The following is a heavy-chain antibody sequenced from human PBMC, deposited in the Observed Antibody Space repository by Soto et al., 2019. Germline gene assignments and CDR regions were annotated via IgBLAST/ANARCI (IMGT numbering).Heavy chain of an antibody. Sequence: PSETLSLTCAVSGGSISSGGYSWSWIRQPPGKGLECIGYIYHGGSIYYNPSLKSRVTISVDRSKNQFSLKLSSVTAADTAVYYCARGPPLGYWGQGTLVTVSS. CDR3: ARGPPLGY. V-gene: IGHV4-30-2*01. J-gene: IGHJ4*02. CDR1: GGSISSGGYS. CDR2: IYHGGSI.